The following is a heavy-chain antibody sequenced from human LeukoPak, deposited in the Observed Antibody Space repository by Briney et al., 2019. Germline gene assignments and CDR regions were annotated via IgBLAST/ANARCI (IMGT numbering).Heavy chain of an antibody. CDR3: ARDTYWGSFGYYGMDV. CDR2: ISSSSSYI. CDR1: GFTFSSYA. D-gene: IGHD7-27*01. V-gene: IGHV3-21*01. J-gene: IGHJ6*02. Sequence: GGSLRLSCAASGFTFSSYAMNWVRQAPGKGLEWVSSISSSSSYIYYADSVKGRFTISRDNAKNSLYLQMNSLRAEDTAVYYCARDTYWGSFGYYGMDVWGQGTTVTVSS.